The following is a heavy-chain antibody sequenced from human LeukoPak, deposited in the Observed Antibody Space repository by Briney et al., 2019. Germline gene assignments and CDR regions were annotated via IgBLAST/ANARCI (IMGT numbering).Heavy chain of an antibody. D-gene: IGHD1-26*01. CDR3: ARGARGSYSY. J-gene: IGHJ4*02. V-gene: IGHV4-39*01. CDR1: GGSISSSSYY. Sequence: SETLSLTCTVSGGSISSSSYYCAWIRQPPGKGLEWIGSINYSGSTYYNPSLKSRVAMSVDMSKNQFSLNLSSVTAADTAVYYCARGARGSYSYWGQGTLVTVSS. CDR2: INYSGST.